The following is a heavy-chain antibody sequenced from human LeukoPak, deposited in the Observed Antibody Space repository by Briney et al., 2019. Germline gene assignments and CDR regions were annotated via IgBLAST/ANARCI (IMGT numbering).Heavy chain of an antibody. CDR1: GGSISSSSYY. D-gene: IGHD3/OR15-3a*01. V-gene: IGHV4-39*01. Sequence: PSETLSLTCTVSGGSISSSSYYWGWLRQPPGKELEWIGRIYQTGSADYKPSLKSRVTLSVDTTNNQFSLRLSSVTAADTAVYYCARGLDYLDVWGKGVTVSVSS. J-gene: IGHJ6*03. CDR2: IYQTGSA. CDR3: ARGLDYLDV.